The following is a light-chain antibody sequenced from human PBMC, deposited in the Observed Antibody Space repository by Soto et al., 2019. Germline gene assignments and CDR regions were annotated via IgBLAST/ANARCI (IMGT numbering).Light chain of an antibody. CDR3: SSFAGYKTL. Sequence: QSVLTQPPSASGSPGQSVTISCIGASSDIGGYNYVSWYQHHPGRAPRLVIYDVNKRPSGVPDRFSGSKSGNTASLTVSGLQADDEADYYCSSFAGYKTLFGGGTKLTVL. V-gene: IGLV2-8*01. J-gene: IGLJ2*01. CDR1: SSDIGGYNY. CDR2: DVN.